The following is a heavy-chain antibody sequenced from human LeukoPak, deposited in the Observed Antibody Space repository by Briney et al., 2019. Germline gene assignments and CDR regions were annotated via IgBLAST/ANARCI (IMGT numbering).Heavy chain of an antibody. Sequence: GGSLRLSCAASGFTFSSYEMNWVRQAPGKGLEWVSSISSSSSYIYYADSVKGRFTISRDNAKNSLYLQMNSLRAEDTAVYYCARDPAFDIWGQGTMVTVSS. CDR3: ARDPAFDI. CDR2: ISSSSSYI. J-gene: IGHJ3*02. CDR1: GFTFSSYE. V-gene: IGHV3-21*01.